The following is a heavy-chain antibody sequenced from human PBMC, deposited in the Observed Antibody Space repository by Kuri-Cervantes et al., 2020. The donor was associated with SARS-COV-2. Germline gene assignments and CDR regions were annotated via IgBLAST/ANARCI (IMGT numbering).Heavy chain of an antibody. J-gene: IGHJ6*03. CDR2: ISSSSSYI. CDR3: ARDDVIAAAGPDYYYYYYMDV. D-gene: IGHD6-13*01. CDR1: GFTFSSYS. Sequence: GESLKISCAAAGFTFSSYSMNWVRQAPGKGLEWVSSISSSSSYIYYADSVKGRFTISRDNAKNSLYLQMNSLRAEDTAVYYCARDDVIAAAGPDYYYYYYMDVWGKGTTVTVSS. V-gene: IGHV3-21*01.